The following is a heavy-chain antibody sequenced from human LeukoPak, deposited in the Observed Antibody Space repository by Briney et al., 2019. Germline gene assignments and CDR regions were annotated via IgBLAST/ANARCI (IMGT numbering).Heavy chain of an antibody. CDR2: ISSNNGNT. Sequence: APSVKVTCKASGDTFISYGIIWVRQAPGQGLEWMGWISSNNGNTDYAQNLQGRVTLTTDTSTSTAYMELRSLKSDDTAVYYCARDVAGLWYSWFDPWGQGTLVTVSS. D-gene: IGHD6-19*01. V-gene: IGHV1-18*01. CDR1: GDTFISYG. J-gene: IGHJ5*02. CDR3: ARDVAGLWYSWFDP.